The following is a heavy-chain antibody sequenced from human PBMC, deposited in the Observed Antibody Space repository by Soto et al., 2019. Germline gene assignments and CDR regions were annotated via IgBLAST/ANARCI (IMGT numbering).Heavy chain of an antibody. D-gene: IGHD6-19*01. J-gene: IGHJ6*02. CDR1: GFTVSSNY. V-gene: IGHV3-53*01. CDR3: ARFPSSGDFYGMDV. Sequence: GGGLIQPGGSLRLSCAASGFTVSSNYMSWVRQAPGKGLEWVSVIYSGGSTYYADSVKGRFTISRDNSKNTLYLQMNSLRAEDTAVYYCARFPSSGDFYGMDVWGQGTTVTVSS. CDR2: IYSGGST.